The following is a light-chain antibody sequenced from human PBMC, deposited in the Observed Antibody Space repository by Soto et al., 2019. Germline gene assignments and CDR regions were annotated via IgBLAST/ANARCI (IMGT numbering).Light chain of an antibody. V-gene: IGKV1-27*01. J-gene: IGKJ4*01. CDR2: AAS. CDR1: QGITYY. CDR3: QNYNSAPLT. Sequence: IQRTQCPCSLSASVGDRVTMTGLASQGITYYLAWYQQKPGKVPKLLIYAASTLQSGVPSRFSGGGSGPDFTLTISSLQPEDVATYYCQNYNSAPLTFGGGTKVDI.